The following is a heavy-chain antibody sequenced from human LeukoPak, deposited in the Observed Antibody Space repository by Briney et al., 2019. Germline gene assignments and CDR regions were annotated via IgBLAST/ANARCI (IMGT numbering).Heavy chain of an antibody. D-gene: IGHD3/OR15-3a*01. CDR2: IRDSGEA. CDR3: ARDRAANQDWVEFDP. V-gene: IGHV3-66*03. CDR1: GFRVSDYY. J-gene: IGHJ5*02. Sequence: GGSLRLSCAVSGFRVSDYYRSWGRQAPGKGLEWVGLIRDSGEAFYADFARGRFAISRDESENTLYLQMNSLRVEDTAVYFCARDRAANQDWVEFDPWGQGTPVIVSS.